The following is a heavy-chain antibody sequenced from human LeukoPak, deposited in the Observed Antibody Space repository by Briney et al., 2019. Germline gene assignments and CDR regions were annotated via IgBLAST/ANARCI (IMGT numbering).Heavy chain of an antibody. CDR2: IYYSGST. J-gene: IGHJ2*01. CDR3: ARDNYYYDSSGYWTGLWYFDL. V-gene: IGHV4-59*01. D-gene: IGHD3-22*01. CDR1: GGSISSYY. Sequence: SETLSLTCTVSGGSISSYYWSWIRQPPGKGLEWIGYIYYSGSTNYNPSLKSRVTISVDTSKNQFSLKLSSVTAADTAVYYCARDNYYYDSSGYWTGLWYFDLWGRGTLVTVSS.